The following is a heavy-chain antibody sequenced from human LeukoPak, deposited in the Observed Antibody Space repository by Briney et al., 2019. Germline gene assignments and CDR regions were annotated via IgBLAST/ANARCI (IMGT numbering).Heavy chain of an antibody. CDR1: GYTFTGYY. CDR3: AREGTTFFSSAGY. CDR2: INPNSGGT. V-gene: IGHV1-2*02. J-gene: IGHJ4*02. D-gene: IGHD1-1*01. Sequence: GASVKVSCKASGYTFTGYYMHWVRQAPGQGLEWMGWINPNSGGTNYAQKFQGRVTMTRDTSISTAYMELSRLRSDDTAVYYCAREGTTFFSSAGYWGQGTLVTVSS.